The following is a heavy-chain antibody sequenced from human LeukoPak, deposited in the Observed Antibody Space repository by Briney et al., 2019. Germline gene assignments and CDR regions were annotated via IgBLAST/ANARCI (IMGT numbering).Heavy chain of an antibody. Sequence: SQTLSLTCAISGDSVSSNSATWTWIRQSPSRGLEWLGRTYYRSKWYNDYAESVKSRITINPDTSRNQFSLQVNSVTPEDTAVYYCARGSSSNSWYFDYWGQGTPVTVSS. CDR2: TYYRSKWYN. J-gene: IGHJ4*02. CDR3: ARGSSSNSWYFDY. CDR1: GDSVSSNSAT. D-gene: IGHD6-13*01. V-gene: IGHV6-1*01.